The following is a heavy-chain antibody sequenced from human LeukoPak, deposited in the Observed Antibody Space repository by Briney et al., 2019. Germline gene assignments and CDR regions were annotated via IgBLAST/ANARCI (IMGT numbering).Heavy chain of an antibody. V-gene: IGHV4-61*02. CDR3: ARDNRYCNGSYCSNWFDP. J-gene: IGHJ5*02. Sequence: PSETLSLTCTVSGGSISRGDYYWTWIRQPAGKGLEWIGRIYTSGSTNYNPSLKSRVTISLDMSKKQFSLKLTSVTAADTAVYFCARDNRYCNGSYCSNWFDPWGQGTLVTVSS. CDR1: GGSISRGDYY. CDR2: IYTSGST. D-gene: IGHD2-15*01.